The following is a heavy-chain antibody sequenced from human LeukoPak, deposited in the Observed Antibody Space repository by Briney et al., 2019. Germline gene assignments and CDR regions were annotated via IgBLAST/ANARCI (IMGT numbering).Heavy chain of an antibody. D-gene: IGHD5-18*01. CDR2: INHSGST. Sequence: PSETLSLTCAVYGGSFSGYYWSWIRQPPGKGLEWIGEINHSGSTNYNPSLKSRVTISVDTSKNQFSLKLSSVTAADTAVYYCARDLDTAMVTGTYFDYWGQGTLVTVSS. J-gene: IGHJ4*02. CDR3: ARDLDTAMVTGTYFDY. CDR1: GGSFSGYY. V-gene: IGHV4-34*01.